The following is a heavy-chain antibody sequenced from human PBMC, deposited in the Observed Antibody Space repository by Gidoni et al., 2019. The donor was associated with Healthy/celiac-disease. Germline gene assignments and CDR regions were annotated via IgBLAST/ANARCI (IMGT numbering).Heavy chain of an antibody. J-gene: IGHJ3*02. Sequence: QVQLVESGGGVVQPGRSLRLSCAASEFTFSSYAMHWVRQAPGKGLEWVAVISYDGSNKYYADSVKGRFTISRDNSKNTLYLQMNSLRAEDTAVYYCARDAGSPAAFDIWSQGTMVTVSS. CDR1: EFTFSSYA. CDR2: ISYDGSNK. V-gene: IGHV3-30-3*01. CDR3: ARDAGSPAAFDI. D-gene: IGHD3-10*01.